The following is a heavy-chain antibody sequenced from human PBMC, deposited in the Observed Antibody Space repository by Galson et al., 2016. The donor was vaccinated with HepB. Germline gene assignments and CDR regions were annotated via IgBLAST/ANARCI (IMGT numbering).Heavy chain of an antibody. Sequence: SVKVSCKASGYSFTSYGITWLRQAPGQGLEWMGWISGYNHNTDSGQNFQGRLTLTTDTSTSTAYMELRSLKSDDTALYYCARSPSMTAYGYYDSWGQGTLVNVSS. V-gene: IGHV1-18*01. D-gene: IGHD3-22*01. CDR3: ARSPSMTAYGYYDS. J-gene: IGHJ4*02. CDR1: GYSFTSYG. CDR2: ISGYNHNT.